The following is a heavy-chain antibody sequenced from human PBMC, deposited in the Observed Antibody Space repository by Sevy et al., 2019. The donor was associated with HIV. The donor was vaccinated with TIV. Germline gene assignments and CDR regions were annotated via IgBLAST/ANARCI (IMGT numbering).Heavy chain of an antibody. D-gene: IGHD6-13*01. CDR3: ARGVAAPAQGHFEY. V-gene: IGHV1-2*06. CDR2: INPDSGAT. J-gene: IGHJ4*02. CDR1: GYYFTVYS. Sequence: ASVKVSGKTSGYYFTVYSLSWVRQAPGQGLEWMGRINPDSGATKYSQKFQGRLTMTSDTSISTVDMDLSRLRSDDTAVYYCARGVAAPAQGHFEYWGQGTLVTVSS.